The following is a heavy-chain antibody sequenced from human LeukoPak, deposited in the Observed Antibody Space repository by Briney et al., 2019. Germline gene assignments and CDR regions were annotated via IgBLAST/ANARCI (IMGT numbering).Heavy chain of an antibody. CDR3: ASSPLLWFGEGWFDP. D-gene: IGHD3-10*01. V-gene: IGHV1-18*01. CDR1: GYTFTSYG. Sequence: ASVKVSCKASGYTFTSYGISWVRQAPGQGLEWMGWISAYNGNTNYAQKLQGRVTMTTDTSTSTAYMELRSLRSDDTAVYYCASSPLLWFGEGWFDPWGQGTLITVSS. CDR2: ISAYNGNT. J-gene: IGHJ5*02.